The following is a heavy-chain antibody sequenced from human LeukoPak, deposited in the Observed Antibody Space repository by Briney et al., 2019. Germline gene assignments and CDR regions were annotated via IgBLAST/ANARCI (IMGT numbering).Heavy chain of an antibody. Sequence: GGSLRLSCAASGFTFSTHAMSGVRQATRKGLEWVSAISTSSLGYYADSVKGRFTNSRDNSKNTLYLQMNSLRADDTAVYYCAKRTVGDAQRTYSFDYWGQGTLVTGSS. CDR3: AKRTVGDAQRTYSFDY. V-gene: IGHV3-23*01. J-gene: IGHJ4*02. D-gene: IGHD5-24*01. CDR2: ISTSSLG. CDR1: GFTFSTHA.